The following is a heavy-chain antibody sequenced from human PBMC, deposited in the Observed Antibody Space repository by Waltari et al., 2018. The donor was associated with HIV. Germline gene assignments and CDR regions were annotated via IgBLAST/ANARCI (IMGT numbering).Heavy chain of an antibody. D-gene: IGHD3-3*01. CDR1: GYTFTSYA. J-gene: IGHJ4*02. CDR3: ARDQGFWSGYYAYYFDY. V-gene: IGHV1-3*01. Sequence: QVQLVQSGAEVKKPGASVKVSCKASGYTFTSYAMHWVRQAPGQRLEWMGWINAGNGNTKYSQKFQGRVTITRDTSASTAYMELSSLRSEDTAVYYCARDQGFWSGYYAYYFDYWGQGTLVTVSS. CDR2: INAGNGNT.